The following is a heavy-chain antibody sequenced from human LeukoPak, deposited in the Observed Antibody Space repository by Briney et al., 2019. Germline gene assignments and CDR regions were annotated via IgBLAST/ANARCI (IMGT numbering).Heavy chain of an antibody. CDR3: AKSRWPKGYYFDY. Sequence: GGSLRLSCAASGFIFSSYGMHWVRQAPGKGLEWVAVISYDGSNKYYADSVKGRFTISRDNSKNTLYLQMNSLRAEDTAVYYCAKSRWPKGYYFDYWGQGTLVTVSS. D-gene: IGHD4-23*01. CDR2: ISYDGSNK. J-gene: IGHJ4*02. V-gene: IGHV3-30*18. CDR1: GFIFSSYG.